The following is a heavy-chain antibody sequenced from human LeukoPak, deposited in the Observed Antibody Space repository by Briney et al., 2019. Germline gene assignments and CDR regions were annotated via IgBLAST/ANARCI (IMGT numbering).Heavy chain of an antibody. Sequence: SETLSLTCTVSGGSMRNYYWSWIRQPAGKGLEWIGRIYNSGITNYNPSLKSRVTMSMDTSMNQFSLKLRSVTAADTAVYYCARDYGDFPAYYFDYWGQGTLVTVSS. V-gene: IGHV4-4*07. CDR2: IYNSGIT. CDR3: ARDYGDFPAYYFDY. D-gene: IGHD4-17*01. J-gene: IGHJ4*02. CDR1: GGSMRNYY.